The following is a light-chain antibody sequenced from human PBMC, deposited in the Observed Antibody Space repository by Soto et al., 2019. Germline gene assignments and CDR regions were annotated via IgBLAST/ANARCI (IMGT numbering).Light chain of an antibody. J-gene: IGLJ2*01. V-gene: IGLV4-69*01. CDR3: QTWGTGIRA. CDR2: VNSDGSH. Sequence: QLVLTQSPSASASLGASVKLTCTLSSGHSSYAIAWHQQQPEKGPRYLMKVNSDGSHSKGDGIPDRFSGSSSGAERDLTISSLQSEDEADYYCQTWGTGIRAFGGGTQLTVL. CDR1: SGHSSYA.